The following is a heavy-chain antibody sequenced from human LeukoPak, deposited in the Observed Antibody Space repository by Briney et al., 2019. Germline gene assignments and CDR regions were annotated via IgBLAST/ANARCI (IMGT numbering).Heavy chain of an antibody. V-gene: IGHV4-59*12. Sequence: SETLSLTCTVSGDSISSYYWSWIRQPPGKGLEWIGYIYYIGSTNYNPSLKSRVTMSVDTSKNQFSLKLNSVTAADMAVYYCARGSGGGSGRYYKDHYYGMDVWGPGTTVTVS. CDR2: IYYIGST. J-gene: IGHJ6*02. D-gene: IGHD3-10*01. CDR3: ARGSGGGSGRYYKDHYYGMDV. CDR1: GDSISSYY.